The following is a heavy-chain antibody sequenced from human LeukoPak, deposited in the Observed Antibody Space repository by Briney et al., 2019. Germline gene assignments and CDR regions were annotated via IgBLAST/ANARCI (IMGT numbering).Heavy chain of an antibody. D-gene: IGHD5-12*01. J-gene: IGHJ5*02. CDR2: LTDSGYAT. CDR1: GFTFSHYA. V-gene: IGHV3-23*01. CDR3: ARGYSHNSGGWLDP. Sequence: PGGSLRLSCAVSGFTFSHYAMSWVRQAPGTGLEWVGSLTDSGYATYYADPVKGRLTISRDNSNSTLYLHISGLRDEDTAVYYCARGYSHNSGGWLDPWGQGTLVTVSS.